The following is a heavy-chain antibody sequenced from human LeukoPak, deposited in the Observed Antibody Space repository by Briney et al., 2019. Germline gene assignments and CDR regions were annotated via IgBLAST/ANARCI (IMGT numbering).Heavy chain of an antibody. CDR3: ARGVITIFGRLYGMDV. Sequence: SQTLSLTCVISGDSVSSNSVAWTWIRQSPSRGLEWLGRTCYRSKWYNDYALSVKSRITINADTSKNQFSLKLSSVTAADTAVYYCARGVITIFGRLYGMDVWGQGTTVTVSS. D-gene: IGHD3-3*01. CDR1: GDSVSSNSVA. J-gene: IGHJ6*02. V-gene: IGHV6-1*01. CDR2: TCYRSKWYN.